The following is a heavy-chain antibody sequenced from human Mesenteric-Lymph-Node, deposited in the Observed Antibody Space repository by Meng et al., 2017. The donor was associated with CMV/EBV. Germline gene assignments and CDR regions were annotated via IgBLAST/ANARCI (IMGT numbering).Heavy chain of an antibody. CDR3: ARQLDDFWSGYPLNS. D-gene: IGHD3-3*01. CDR1: GGSSSGGGYS. J-gene: IGHJ4*02. Sequence: SGGSSSGGGYSWTWVRQFPGKALEWIAYIHHSGTTSHNPSLRSRVSISVDTSKNQFSLRLSSVTAADTAVYFCARQLDDFWSGYPLNSWGRGTLVTVSS. V-gene: IGHV4-31*02. CDR2: IHHSGTT.